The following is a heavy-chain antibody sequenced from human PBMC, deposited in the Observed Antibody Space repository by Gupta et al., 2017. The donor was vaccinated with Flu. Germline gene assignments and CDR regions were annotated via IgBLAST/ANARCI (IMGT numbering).Heavy chain of an antibody. V-gene: IGHV4-39*01. CDR1: GVPIRSSSYY. J-gene: IGHJ4*02. D-gene: IGHD2-21*02. CDR2: IYYTGST. Sequence: QVQLQESGPGLVKPSETLSLTCTVSGVPIRSSSYYWAWIRQPPGKGLEWIGSIYYTGSTSYNPSLKSRVTISVDTSKNQFSLKLSSVTAADTAVYYCARFVTHTATDYWGQGTLVTVSS. CDR3: ARFVTHTATDY.